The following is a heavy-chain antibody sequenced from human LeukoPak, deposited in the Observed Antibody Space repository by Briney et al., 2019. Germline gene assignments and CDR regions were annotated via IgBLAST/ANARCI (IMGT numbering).Heavy chain of an antibody. CDR1: GFIFSDYD. J-gene: IGHJ4*02. CDR3: ARGAASGGYDY. D-gene: IGHD3-10*01. CDR2: ITSNGGRT. V-gene: IGHV3-64*01. Sequence: PGGSLRLSCAAPGFIFSDYDVHWVRQAPGKGLEFVSAITSNGGRTFYANSVKGRFTISRDNSKNALYLQMDSLRADDMAVYYCARGAASGGYDYWGQGALVTVSS.